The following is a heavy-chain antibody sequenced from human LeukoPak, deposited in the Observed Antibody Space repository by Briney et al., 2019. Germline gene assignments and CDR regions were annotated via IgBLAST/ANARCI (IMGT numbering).Heavy chain of an antibody. V-gene: IGHV3-23*01. J-gene: IGHJ5*02. CDR2: ISGSGRST. CDR1: GFTFSTYA. CDR3: AKDGGFIVVVPAASFDP. Sequence: GGSLRLSCAASGFTFSTYAMSWVRQAPGKGLEWVSAISGSGRSTYYADSVKGRFTISRYNSKNTLYVHMNSLRAEDTAVYYCAKDGGFIVVVPAASFDPWGQGTLVTVSS. D-gene: IGHD2-2*01.